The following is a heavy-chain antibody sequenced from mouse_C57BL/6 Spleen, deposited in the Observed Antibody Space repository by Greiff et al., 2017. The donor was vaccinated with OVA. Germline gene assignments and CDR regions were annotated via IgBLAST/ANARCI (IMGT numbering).Heavy chain of an antibody. CDR1: GYSFTDYN. Sequence: EVQLQQSGPELVKPGASVKISCKASGYSFTDYNMNWVKPSNGKSLEWIGVITPNYVTTSYNQKFKGKATLTVDQSSSTAYMQLNSLTSEDSAVYYCASYYGNYDYAMDYWGQGTSVTVSS. J-gene: IGHJ4*01. D-gene: IGHD2-1*01. CDR2: ITPNYVTT. V-gene: IGHV1-39*01. CDR3: ASYYGNYDYAMDY.